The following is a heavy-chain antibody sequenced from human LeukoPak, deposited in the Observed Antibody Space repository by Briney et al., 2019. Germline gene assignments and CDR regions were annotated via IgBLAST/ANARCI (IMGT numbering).Heavy chain of an antibody. V-gene: IGHV4-39*01. CDR1: GGSIISSSYY. CDR3: ATSGYSSSCPDY. CDR2: MYYSGST. D-gene: IGHD6-13*01. J-gene: IGHJ4*02. Sequence: PSETLSLTCTVSGGSIISSSYYWGWIRQPPGKGLEWIGSMYYSGSTYKNPSLKSRVTISVDTSKNQFSLKLSSVTAADTAVYYCATSGYSSSCPDYWGQGTLVTVSS.